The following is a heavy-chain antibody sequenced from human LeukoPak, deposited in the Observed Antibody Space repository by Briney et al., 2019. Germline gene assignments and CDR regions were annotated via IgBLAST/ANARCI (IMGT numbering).Heavy chain of an antibody. CDR1: GFTVSSNY. CDR2: IYSGGST. D-gene: IGHD3-22*01. CDR3: ARDYPYYYDSSGYYSFDY. V-gene: IGHV3-66*01. Sequence: GGSLRLSCAASGFTVSSNYMSWVRQAPGKGLEWVSVIYSGGSTYYADSVKGRSTISRDNSQNTLYLQMNSLRAEDTAVYYCARDYPYYYDSSGYYSFDYWGQGTLVTVSS. J-gene: IGHJ4*02.